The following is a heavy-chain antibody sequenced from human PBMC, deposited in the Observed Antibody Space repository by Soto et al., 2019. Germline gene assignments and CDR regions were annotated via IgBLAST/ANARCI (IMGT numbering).Heavy chain of an antibody. CDR3: ATRLVAGTIWFDP. Sequence: GGSLRLSCAASGFTFDDYTMHWVRQAPGKGLEWVSYISRNSSSIYYADSVKGRFTISRDNAKNSLYLQMNSLRAEDTAVYYCATRLVAGTIWFDPWGQGTLVTVSS. CDR2: ISRNSSSI. D-gene: IGHD6-19*01. J-gene: IGHJ5*02. CDR1: GFTFDDYT. V-gene: IGHV3-48*01.